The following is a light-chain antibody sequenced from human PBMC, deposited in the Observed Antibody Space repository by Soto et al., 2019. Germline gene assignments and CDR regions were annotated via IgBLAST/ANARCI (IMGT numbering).Light chain of an antibody. CDR3: TSYTSSSTFV. CDR1: SSDVGDYNY. CDR2: DVN. V-gene: IGLV2-14*03. J-gene: IGLJ2*01. Sequence: QSALTQPASVSGSPGQSITISCTGTSSDVGDYNYVSWYQQHPDKAPKLMIYDVNNRPSGVSNRFSGSKSGNTASLTISGLQTEDEADYYCTSYTSSSTFVFGGGTKLTV.